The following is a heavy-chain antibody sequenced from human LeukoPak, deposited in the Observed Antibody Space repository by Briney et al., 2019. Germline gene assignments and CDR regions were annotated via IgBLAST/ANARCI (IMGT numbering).Heavy chain of an antibody. J-gene: IGHJ4*02. CDR1: GYTFTSCD. Sequence: ASVKVSCKASGYTFTSCDINWVRQATGQGLEWMGWMNPNSGNTGYAQKFQGRVTMTRNTSISTAYMELSSLRSEDTAVYYCARGLKVLRYFDWPTLGYWGQGTLVTVSS. CDR3: ARGLKVLRYFDWPTLGY. V-gene: IGHV1-8*01. CDR2: MNPNSGNT. D-gene: IGHD3-9*01.